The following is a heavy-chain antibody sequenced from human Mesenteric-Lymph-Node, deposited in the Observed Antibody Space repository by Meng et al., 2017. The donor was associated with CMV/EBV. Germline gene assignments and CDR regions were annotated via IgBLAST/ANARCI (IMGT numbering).Heavy chain of an antibody. CDR2: ISSSSSYI. CDR3: ANLLGRRGSVDY. D-gene: IGHD2-8*02. J-gene: IGHJ4*02. Sequence: GGSLRLSCAASGFTFSSYSMNWVRQAPGKGLEWVSSISSSSSYIYYADSVKGRFTISRDNSKNTLYLQMTSLRTEDTAVYYCANLLGRRGSVDYWGQGTLVTVSS. V-gene: IGHV3-21*04. CDR1: GFTFSSYS.